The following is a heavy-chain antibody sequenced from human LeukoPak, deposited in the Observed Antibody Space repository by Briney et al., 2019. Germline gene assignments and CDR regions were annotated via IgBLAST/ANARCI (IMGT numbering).Heavy chain of an antibody. D-gene: IGHD2-2*01. Sequence: GGSLRLSCAASGFTFSIYWVGWVRQAPGKGLEWVSSISSSSSYIYYADSVKGRFTISRDNAKNSLYLQMNSLRAEDTAVYYCARGRYCSSTSCYSYGMDVWGKGTTVTVSS. J-gene: IGHJ6*04. V-gene: IGHV3-21*01. CDR1: GFTFSIYW. CDR2: ISSSSSYI. CDR3: ARGRYCSSTSCYSYGMDV.